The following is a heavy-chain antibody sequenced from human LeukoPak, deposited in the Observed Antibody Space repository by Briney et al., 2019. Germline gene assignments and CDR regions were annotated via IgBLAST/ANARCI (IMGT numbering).Heavy chain of an antibody. CDR2: IYHSGST. CDR1: GYSISSGYY. Sequence: SETLSLTCTVSGYSISSGYYWGWIRQPPGKGLEWIGSIYHSGSTYYNPSLKSRVTISVDTSKNQFSLKLSSVTAAGTAVYYCARVRYSSSPAGYFDYWGQGTLVTVSS. J-gene: IGHJ4*02. D-gene: IGHD6-6*01. V-gene: IGHV4-38-2*02. CDR3: ARVRYSSSPAGYFDY.